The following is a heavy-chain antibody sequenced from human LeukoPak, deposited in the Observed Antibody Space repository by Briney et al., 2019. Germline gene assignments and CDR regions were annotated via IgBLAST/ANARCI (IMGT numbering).Heavy chain of an antibody. D-gene: IGHD2-15*01. CDR1: GFTFSNYF. CDR2: INSDGTST. CDR3: ARRVAATRWFDP. V-gene: IGHV3-74*03. Sequence: GGSLRLSCAASGFTFSNYFMHWVRQAPGKGLVWVSRINSDGTSTMYADSVKGRFTISRDNAKNTLYLQMNSLRDEDTAVYYCARRVAATRWFDPWGQGTLVTVSS. J-gene: IGHJ5*02.